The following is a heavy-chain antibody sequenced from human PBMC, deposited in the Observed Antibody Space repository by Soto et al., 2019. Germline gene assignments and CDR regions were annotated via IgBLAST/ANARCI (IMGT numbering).Heavy chain of an antibody. V-gene: IGHV4-34*01. J-gene: IGHJ4*02. D-gene: IGHD3-9*01. CDR2: INHSGST. Sequence: SETLSLTCAVYGGSFSGYYWSWIRQPPGKGLEWIGEINHSGSTNYNPSLKSRVTISVDTSKNQFSLKLSSVTAADTAVYYCARGYIWYDILTGYRAGYFDYWGQGTLVTVSS. CDR1: GGSFSGYY. CDR3: ARGYIWYDILTGYRAGYFDY.